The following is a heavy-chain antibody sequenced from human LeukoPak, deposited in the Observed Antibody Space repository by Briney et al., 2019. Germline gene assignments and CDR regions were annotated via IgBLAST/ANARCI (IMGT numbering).Heavy chain of an antibody. CDR1: GYTFTGYY. J-gene: IGHJ4*02. V-gene: IGHV1-2*02. CDR3: ARKSSGLPSDY. D-gene: IGHD6-19*01. Sequence: ASVKVSCKASGYTFTGYYMHWVRQAPGQGLEWMGWINPNSGGTNYAQKFQGRVTMTTDTSTSTAYMELRSLRSDDTAVYYCARKSSGLPSDYWGQGTLVTVSS. CDR2: INPNSGGT.